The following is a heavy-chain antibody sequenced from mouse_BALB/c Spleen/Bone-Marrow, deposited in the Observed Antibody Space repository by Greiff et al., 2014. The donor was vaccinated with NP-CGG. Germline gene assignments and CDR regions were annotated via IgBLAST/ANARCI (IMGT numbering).Heavy chain of an antibody. D-gene: IGHD1-3*01. CDR2: ISSCSSPT. CDR1: GFTFTSFG. Sequence: EVQLQQSGPGLVQPGGSRKLSCAASGFTFTSFGMHWVRQAPGKGLEWVAYISSCSSPTFYADTVKGRFTISRDNPKNTKFLQMTSLKSEDTAMYYCAREWNGEDFDYWGQGTTLTVSS. J-gene: IGHJ2*01. V-gene: IGHV5-17*02. CDR3: AREWNGEDFDY.